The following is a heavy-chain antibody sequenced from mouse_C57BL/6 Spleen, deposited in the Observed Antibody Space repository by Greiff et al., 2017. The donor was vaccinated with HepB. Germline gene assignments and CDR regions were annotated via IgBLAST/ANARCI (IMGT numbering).Heavy chain of an antibody. CDR1: GYTFTSYW. V-gene: IGHV1-53*01. CDR2: INPSNGGT. CDR3: ARTPTIVTYFDY. J-gene: IGHJ2*01. Sequence: QVQLKQPGTELVKPGASVKLSCKASGYTFTSYWMHWVKQRPRQGLEWIGNINPSNGGTNYNEKFKSKATLTVDKSSSTAYMQLSSLTSEDSAVYYCARTPTIVTYFDYWGQGTTLTVSS. D-gene: IGHD2-5*01.